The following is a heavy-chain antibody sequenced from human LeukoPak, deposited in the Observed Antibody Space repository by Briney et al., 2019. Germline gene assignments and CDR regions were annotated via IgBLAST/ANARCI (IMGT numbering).Heavy chain of an antibody. Sequence: ASVNVSCKASGHTFTTYGISWVRQAPGQGLEWMGWISAYNGNTNYAQKLQGRVTMTTDTSTSTAYMELRSLRSDDTAVYYCARLGMFSWPSYPDYWGQGTLVTVSS. CDR2: ISAYNGNT. CDR3: ARLGMFSWPSYPDY. J-gene: IGHJ4*02. V-gene: IGHV1-18*01. CDR1: GHTFTTYG. D-gene: IGHD3-10*02.